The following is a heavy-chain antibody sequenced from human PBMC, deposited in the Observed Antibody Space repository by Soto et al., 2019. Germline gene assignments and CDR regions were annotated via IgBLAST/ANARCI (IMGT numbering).Heavy chain of an antibody. D-gene: IGHD3-16*01. J-gene: IGHJ6*04. CDR2: INPNSGGT. V-gene: IGHV1-2*04. Sequence: ASVKVSCKASGYTFTGYYMHWVRQAPGQGLEWMGWINPNSGGTNYAQKFQGWVTMTRDTSISTAYLELSRLRSDDTAVYYCARAFYGGGYYFYYYTMDVWGKGTTVTVSS. CDR1: GYTFTGYY. CDR3: ARAFYGGGYYFYYYTMDV.